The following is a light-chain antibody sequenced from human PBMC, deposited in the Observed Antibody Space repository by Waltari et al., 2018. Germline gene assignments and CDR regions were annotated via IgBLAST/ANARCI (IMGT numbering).Light chain of an antibody. CDR1: QSVSSN. V-gene: IGKV3-15*01. Sequence: EKVMTQSPATLSVSPGERATLSGRASQSVSSNLAWYQQKPGQAPRLLISGASTRATGIPDRFSGSGSGTEFTLTISSLQSEDFAVYYCQQYNNWTPTFGQGTKVEIK. J-gene: IGKJ1*01. CDR3: QQYNNWTPT. CDR2: GAS.